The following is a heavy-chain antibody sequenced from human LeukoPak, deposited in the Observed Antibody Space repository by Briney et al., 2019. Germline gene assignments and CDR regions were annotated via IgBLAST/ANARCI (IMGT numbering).Heavy chain of an antibody. CDR1: GGTFSSYA. CDR3: ARYCSSTSCPPNWFDP. CDR2: IIPILGIA. Sequence: SVKVSCKASGGTFSSYAISWVRQAPGQGLEWMGRIIPILGIANYAQKFQGRVTITADKSTSTAYMELSSLRSEDTAVYYCARYCSSTSCPPNWFDPWGQGTLVTVSS. V-gene: IGHV1-69*04. D-gene: IGHD2-2*01. J-gene: IGHJ5*02.